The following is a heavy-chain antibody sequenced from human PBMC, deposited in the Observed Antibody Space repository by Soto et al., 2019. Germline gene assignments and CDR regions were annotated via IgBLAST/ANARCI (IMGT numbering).Heavy chain of an antibody. Sequence: PVGSVRLSCASSVFSLSSYAMTCVRHSPGKWLEWVSGITASGEKLYYADSVKGRFTVSRDNSKNTSYLQMHSLRADDTAVYYCARDCSSSSCSVWAYWGQGTLVIVSS. CDR2: ITASGEKL. CDR1: VFSLSSYA. V-gene: IGHV3-23*01. J-gene: IGHJ4*02. CDR3: ARDCSSSSCSVWAY. D-gene: IGHD2-2*01.